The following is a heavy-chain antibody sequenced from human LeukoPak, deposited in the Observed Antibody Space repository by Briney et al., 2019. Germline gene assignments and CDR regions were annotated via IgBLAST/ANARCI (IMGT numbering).Heavy chain of an antibody. Sequence: GGSLRLSCAASGLTFSSYAMSWVRQAPGKGLEWVSAISGSGGSTYYADSVKGRFTISRDNSKNTLYLQMNSLRAEDTAVYYCAKLGGATPYFDYWGQGTLVTVSS. CDR2: ISGSGGST. CDR1: GLTFSSYA. CDR3: AKLGGATPYFDY. D-gene: IGHD1-26*01. J-gene: IGHJ4*02. V-gene: IGHV3-23*01.